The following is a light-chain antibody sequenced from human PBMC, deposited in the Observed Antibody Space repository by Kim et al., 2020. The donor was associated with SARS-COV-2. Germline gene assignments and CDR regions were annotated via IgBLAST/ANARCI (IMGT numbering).Light chain of an antibody. CDR1: QTIDKY. CDR3: QQSASFPLT. J-gene: IGKJ4*01. V-gene: IGKV1-39*01. Sequence: DIQMTQSPSSLSASVGDRVTIACRTSQTIDKYLNWYRQKPGKAPQLLVYGASNLPRGVPSRFSGSGSGADFTLTISSLQPEDFATYYCQQSASFPLTVGGGTKVDIK. CDR2: GAS.